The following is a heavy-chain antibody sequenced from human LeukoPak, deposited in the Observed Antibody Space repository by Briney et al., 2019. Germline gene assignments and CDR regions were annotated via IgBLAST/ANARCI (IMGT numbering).Heavy chain of an antibody. V-gene: IGHV1-8*03. CDR3: ARAADRIAAAEYWFDP. Sequence: ASVKVSCKASGYTFTSYDINWVRQATGQGLEWMGWMNPNSGNTGYAQKFQGRVTITRNTSISTAYMELSSLRSEDTAVYYCARAADRIAAAEYWFDPWGQGTLVTVSS. D-gene: IGHD6-13*01. CDR1: GYTFTSYD. J-gene: IGHJ5*02. CDR2: MNPNSGNT.